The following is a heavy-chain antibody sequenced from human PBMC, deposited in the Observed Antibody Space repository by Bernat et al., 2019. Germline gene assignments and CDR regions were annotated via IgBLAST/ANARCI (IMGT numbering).Heavy chain of an antibody. CDR1: GGSISSYY. V-gene: IGHV4-59*08. CDR3: AKYLAVAVKVVAFDI. CDR2: IYYSGST. Sequence: QVQLQESGPGLVKPSETLSLTCTVSGGSISSYYWSWIRQPPGKGLEWIGYIYYSGSTNYNPSLKSRVTISVDTSKNQFSLKLSSVTAADTAVYYCAKYLAVAVKVVAFDIWGQGTMVTVSS. J-gene: IGHJ3*02. D-gene: IGHD6-19*01.